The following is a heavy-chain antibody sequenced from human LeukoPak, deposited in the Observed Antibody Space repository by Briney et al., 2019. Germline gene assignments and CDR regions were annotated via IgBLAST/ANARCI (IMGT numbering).Heavy chain of an antibody. Sequence: ASVKVSCKASGYTFTGYYVHWVRQAPGQGPEWMGWISGYNGNTNYAQKFQGRVTMTTDTSTSTAYMELRSLRSDDTAVYYCARDKDEYDYTKLVSYWGQGTLVTVSS. CDR3: ARDKDEYDYTKLVSY. CDR1: GYTFTGYY. D-gene: IGHD5-12*01. CDR2: ISGYNGNT. V-gene: IGHV1-18*04. J-gene: IGHJ4*02.